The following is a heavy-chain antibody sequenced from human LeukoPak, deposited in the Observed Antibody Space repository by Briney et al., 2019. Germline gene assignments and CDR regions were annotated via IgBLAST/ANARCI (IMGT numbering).Heavy chain of an antibody. CDR2: IDYSGNT. CDR3: ATSAGTIYTWFDP. CDR1: GGSISSDY. V-gene: IGHV4-59*01. J-gene: IGHJ5*02. D-gene: IGHD1-1*01. Sequence: PSETLSLTCTVSGGSISSDYWSWNRQPPGKGLEWIGYIDYSGNTNYNPSLKSRVTISVDTSKNQLSLKLSSVTAADTAVYYCATSAGTIYTWFDPWGQGTLVTVSS.